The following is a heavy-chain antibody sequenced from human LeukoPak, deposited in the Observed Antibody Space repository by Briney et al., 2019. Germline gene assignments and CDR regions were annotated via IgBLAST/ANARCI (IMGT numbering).Heavy chain of an antibody. CDR3: ARDGYCTNGVCYTANWFDP. J-gene: IGHJ5*02. Sequence: GASVKVSCKASGYTFTSYGISWVRQAPGQGREWMGWISAYNGNTNYAQKLQGRVTMTTDTSTSTAYMELRSLRSDDTAVYYCARDGYCTNGVCYTANWFDPWGQGTLVTVSS. CDR2: ISAYNGNT. D-gene: IGHD2-8*01. CDR1: GYTFTSYG. V-gene: IGHV1-18*01.